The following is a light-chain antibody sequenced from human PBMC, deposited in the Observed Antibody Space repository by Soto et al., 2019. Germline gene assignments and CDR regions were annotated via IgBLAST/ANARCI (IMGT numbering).Light chain of an antibody. CDR3: HQYGTVPST. CDR1: QSVAANY. J-gene: IGKJ3*01. V-gene: IGKV3-20*01. CDR2: GAS. Sequence: EVVLTQSPGTLSLSPGERATLSSRASQSVAANYLAWYQQKRGQAPRLLIYGASSSATGIPKRFIGSGSGTDFTLTISRLEREDCSVYYCHQYGTVPSTCGPTIKMDIK.